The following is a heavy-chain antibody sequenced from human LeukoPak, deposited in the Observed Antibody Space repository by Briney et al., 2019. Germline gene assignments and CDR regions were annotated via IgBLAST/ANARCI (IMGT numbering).Heavy chain of an antibody. J-gene: IGHJ4*02. CDR1: GFTFSSYA. D-gene: IGHD3-22*01. Sequence: GSLRLSCAASGFTFSSYAMSWVRQAPGKGLEWVSAISGGGGSTYYADSVKGRFTISRDNSKNTLYLQMNSLRAEDTAVYYCAKVGLYYYDSSGSSYWGQGTLVTVSS. CDR3: AKVGLYYYDSSGSSY. CDR2: ISGGGGST. V-gene: IGHV3-23*01.